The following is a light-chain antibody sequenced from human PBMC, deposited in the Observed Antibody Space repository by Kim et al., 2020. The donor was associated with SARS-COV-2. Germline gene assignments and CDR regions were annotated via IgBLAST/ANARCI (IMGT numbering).Light chain of an antibody. J-gene: IGKJ2*01. CDR1: QSISSW. V-gene: IGKV1-5*03. CDR2: KAS. Sequence: DIQMTQSPSTLSASVGDRVTITCRASQSISSWLAWYQQKPGKAPKLLIYKASSLESGVPSRFSGSGSGTEFTLTISSLQPDDFATYYCQQYNSHPTFGQGTKLEI. CDR3: QQYNSHPT.